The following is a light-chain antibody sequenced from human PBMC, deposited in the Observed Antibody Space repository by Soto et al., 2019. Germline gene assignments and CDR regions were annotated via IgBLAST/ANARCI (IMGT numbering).Light chain of an antibody. V-gene: IGLV2-23*01. Sequence: QSALTQPASVSGSPGQSITISCTGTSSDVGSYNLVSWYQQHPGKAPRVMIYEGSKRPSGVSDRFSGSKSGNTASLRISGLQAEDEADYYCCSYAGSSTYVIGTGTKVTVL. CDR1: SSDVGSYNL. J-gene: IGLJ1*01. CDR3: CSYAGSSTYV. CDR2: EGS.